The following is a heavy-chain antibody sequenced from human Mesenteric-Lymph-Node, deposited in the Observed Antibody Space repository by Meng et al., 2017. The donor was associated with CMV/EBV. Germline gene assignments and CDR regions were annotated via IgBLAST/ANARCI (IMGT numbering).Heavy chain of an antibody. V-gene: IGHV3-20*04. J-gene: IGHJ6*02. CDR3: AKGTYYYGMDV. CDR1: GFTFDDYG. CDR2: INWNGGST. Sequence: GESLKISCAASGFTFDDYGMSWVRQAPGKGLEWVSGINWNGGSTGYADSVKGRFTISRDNANNSLYVQMNSLRVDDTAVYYCAKGTYYYGMDVWGQGIRVTVSS.